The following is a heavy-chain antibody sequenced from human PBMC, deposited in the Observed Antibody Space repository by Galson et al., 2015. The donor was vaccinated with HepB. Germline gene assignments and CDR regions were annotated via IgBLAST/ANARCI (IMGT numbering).Heavy chain of an antibody. D-gene: IGHD3-10*01. CDR2: ISYDGHQK. V-gene: IGHV3-30*18. CDR1: GMSFSSSG. Sequence: SLRLSCAASGMSFSSSGMHWVRQAPGKGLEWVAVISYDGHQKYYVDPVKGRFIISRDNSKNTVYLQMNSLKTEDTAVYYCANDRGSSRSPGYWGQGTLVSVSS. J-gene: IGHJ4*02. CDR3: ANDRGSSRSPGY.